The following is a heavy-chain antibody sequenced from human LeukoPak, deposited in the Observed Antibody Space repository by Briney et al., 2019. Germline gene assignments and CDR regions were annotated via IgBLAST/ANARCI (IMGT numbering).Heavy chain of an antibody. CDR3: AKLVEMDFWTPSADAFDI. Sequence: GGSLRLSCAASGFTFSSYATSWVRQAPGKWLEWVSAISGSGESTYYADSVRGRFTISRDNSKNTLYLQMNSLRAEDTAVYYCAKLVEMDFWTPSADAFDIWGQGTMVTVSS. V-gene: IGHV3-23*01. CDR2: ISGSGEST. J-gene: IGHJ3*02. D-gene: IGHD3/OR15-3a*01. CDR1: GFTFSSYA.